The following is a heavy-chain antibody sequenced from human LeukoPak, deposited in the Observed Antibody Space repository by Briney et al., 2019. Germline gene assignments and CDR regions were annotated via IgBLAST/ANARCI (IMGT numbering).Heavy chain of an antibody. Sequence: GGSLRLSCAASGFTFSSYDMHWVRQATGKGLEWVSAIGTAGDTYYPGSVKGRFTISRENAKSSLYLQMNSLRAGDTAVYYCARGGRDFWSGYYGLYYFDYWGQGTLVTVSS. CDR1: GFTFSSYD. D-gene: IGHD3-3*01. CDR2: IGTAGDT. V-gene: IGHV3-13*01. J-gene: IGHJ4*02. CDR3: ARGGRDFWSGYYGLYYFDY.